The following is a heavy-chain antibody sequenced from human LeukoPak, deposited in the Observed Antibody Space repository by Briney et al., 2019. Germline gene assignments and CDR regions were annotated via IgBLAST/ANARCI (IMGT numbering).Heavy chain of an antibody. J-gene: IGHJ4*02. CDR1: GYTFTSYD. Sequence: ASVKVSCKASGYTFTSYDINWVRQATAQGLEWMGWMNPNSGNTGYAQKFQGRVTMTRNTSISTAYMELSSLRSEDTAVYYCASPSSRAAAFDYWGQGTLVTVSS. CDR3: ASPSSRAAAFDY. CDR2: MNPNSGNT. V-gene: IGHV1-8*01. D-gene: IGHD6-13*01.